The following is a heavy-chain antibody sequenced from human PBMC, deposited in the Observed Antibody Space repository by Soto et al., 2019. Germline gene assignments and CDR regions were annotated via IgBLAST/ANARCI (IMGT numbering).Heavy chain of an antibody. Sequence: SQTLSLTCAISGASVSSNSAAWNWIRQSPSRGLEWLGRTYYRSKWYNDYAVSVKSRITINPDTSKNQFSLQMNSVTPEDTAVYYCARTQSIAAAGSYGMDVWGQGTTVTVSS. CDR2: TYYRSKWYN. D-gene: IGHD6-13*01. J-gene: IGHJ6*02. CDR3: ARTQSIAAAGSYGMDV. V-gene: IGHV6-1*01. CDR1: GASVSSNSAA.